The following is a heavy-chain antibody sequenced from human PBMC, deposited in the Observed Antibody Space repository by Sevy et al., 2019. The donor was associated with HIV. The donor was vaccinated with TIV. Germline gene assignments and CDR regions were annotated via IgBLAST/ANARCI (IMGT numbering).Heavy chain of an antibody. CDR2: ISYDGSSE. D-gene: IGHD6-19*01. Sequence: GGSLRLSCAASAFTFSAHAMHWVRQAPGKGLEWVAVISYDGSSEYYTDSVKGRLTISRDNAKNTLYRQMHGLRPDDTAVYYCARDAGYSTVWYPGYWGQGTLVTVSS. J-gene: IGHJ4*02. CDR3: ARDAGYSTVWYPGY. V-gene: IGHV3-30*03. CDR1: AFTFSAHA.